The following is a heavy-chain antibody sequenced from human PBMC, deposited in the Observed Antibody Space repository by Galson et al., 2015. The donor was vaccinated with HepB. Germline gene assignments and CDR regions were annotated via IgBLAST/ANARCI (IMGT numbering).Heavy chain of an antibody. J-gene: IGHJ5*01. V-gene: IGHV1-18*01. CDR3: ARGALVGVVGGSQNNWFDS. Sequence: SVKVSCKASGYTFSTYSITWVRQAPGQGLEWMGWMSPDNRDTNYARKFQGRVTMTTDTFTSTAYMELRSLRSDDTAVYYCARGALVGVVGGSQNNWFDSWGQGTLVTVSS. CDR1: GYTFSTYS. CDR2: MSPDNRDT. D-gene: IGHD2-15*01.